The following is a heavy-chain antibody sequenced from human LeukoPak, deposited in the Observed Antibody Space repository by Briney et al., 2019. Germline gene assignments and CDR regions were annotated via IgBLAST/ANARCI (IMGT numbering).Heavy chain of an antibody. Sequence: ASVKVSCKASGSTLTGYYMHWVRQAPGQTLAWMGWINPDSGHTNYAQDFQDRVTMSTDTSITTAFMELTRLECDDKAVYYCARSKMGVTTPASDYWGQGTLVTVSS. D-gene: IGHD1-26*01. CDR1: GSTLTGYY. J-gene: IGHJ4*02. V-gene: IGHV1-2*02. CDR2: INPDSGHT. CDR3: ARSKMGVTTPASDY.